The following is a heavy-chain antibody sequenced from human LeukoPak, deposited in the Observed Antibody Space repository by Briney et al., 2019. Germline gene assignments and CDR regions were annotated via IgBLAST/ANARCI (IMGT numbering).Heavy chain of an antibody. CDR2: ISSSSSYI. V-gene: IGHV3-21*01. D-gene: IGHD3-22*01. J-gene: IGHJ4*02. CDR3: ARDYYDSSGHDY. Sequence: GGSLRLSCAASGFTFSNYGMHWVRQAPGKGLEWVSSISSSSSYIYYADSVKGRFTISKDNAKNSLYLQMNSLRAEDTAVYYCARDYYDSSGHDYWGQGTLVTVSS. CDR1: GFTFSNYG.